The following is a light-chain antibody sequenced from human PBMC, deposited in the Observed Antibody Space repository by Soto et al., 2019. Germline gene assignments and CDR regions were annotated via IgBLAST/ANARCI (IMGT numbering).Light chain of an antibody. CDR3: QQRSNWFLT. Sequence: EIVLTQSPATLSLSPGERATLSCRASQSVGSSLTWYQQKPGQAPRLLINDSSNRATGIPARFSGSGSGTDFTLTISSLEPEDFAVYYCQQRSNWFLTFGGGTKVDIK. CDR1: QSVGSS. V-gene: IGKV3-11*01. J-gene: IGKJ4*01. CDR2: DSS.